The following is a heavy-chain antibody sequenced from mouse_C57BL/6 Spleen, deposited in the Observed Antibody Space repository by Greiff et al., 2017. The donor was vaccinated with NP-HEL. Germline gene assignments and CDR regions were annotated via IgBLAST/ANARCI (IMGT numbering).Heavy chain of an antibody. V-gene: IGHV14-2*01. CDR1: GFNIKDYY. J-gene: IGHJ1*03. CDR2: IDPEDGET. D-gene: IGHD1-1*01. Sequence: EVKLQESGAELVKPGASVKLSCTASGFNIKDYYMHWVKQRTEQGLEWIGRIDPEDGETKYAPKFKGKATITADTSSNTAYLQLSSLTSEDTAGCFCARSGSSYNWYFDVWGTGTTVTVSS. CDR3: ARSGSSYNWYFDV.